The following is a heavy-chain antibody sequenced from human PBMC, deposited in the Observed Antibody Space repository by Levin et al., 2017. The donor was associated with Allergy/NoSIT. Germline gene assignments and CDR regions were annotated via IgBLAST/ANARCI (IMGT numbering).Heavy chain of an antibody. CDR1: GFTFSSCW. Sequence: GESLKISCAASGFTFSSCWMNWVRQAPGKGLVWVSFINTDGSSTTYADSVKGRFTISRDNAKNTLYLQMNSLRAEDTAVYYCVRDADGHFDLWGQGTLVTVSS. J-gene: IGHJ4*02. V-gene: IGHV3-74*03. CDR3: VRDADGHFDL. CDR2: INTDGSST.